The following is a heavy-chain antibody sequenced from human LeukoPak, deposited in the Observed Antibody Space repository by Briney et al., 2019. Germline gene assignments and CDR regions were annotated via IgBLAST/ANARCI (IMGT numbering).Heavy chain of an antibody. Sequence: PGGSLRLSCAASGFTFSSYAMSWVRQAPGKGLEWVSAISGSGGSTYYADSVKGRFTISRDNSKNTLYLQMNSLRAEDTAVYYCARDLISFYGSGSAFDYWGQGTLVTVSS. J-gene: IGHJ4*02. CDR2: ISGSGGST. CDR1: GFTFSSYA. V-gene: IGHV3-23*01. D-gene: IGHD3-10*01. CDR3: ARDLISFYGSGSAFDY.